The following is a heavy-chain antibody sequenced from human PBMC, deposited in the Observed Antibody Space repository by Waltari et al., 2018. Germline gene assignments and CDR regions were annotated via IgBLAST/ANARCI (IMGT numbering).Heavy chain of an antibody. D-gene: IGHD6-19*01. V-gene: IGHV3-53*02. CDR2: IYSGGGK. J-gene: IGHJ3*02. CDR1: GFTVSRNY. CDR3: ARVTVGAVAGTGIMGAFDI. Sequence: EVQLVETGGGLIQPGGSLRISCAASGFTVSRNYMSWVRQAPGKGLDWGSVIYSGGGKYDPDSVKGRFTISRDNSKNTLYLQMNSRRAEDTAVYYCARVTVGAVAGTGIMGAFDIWGQGTMVTVSS.